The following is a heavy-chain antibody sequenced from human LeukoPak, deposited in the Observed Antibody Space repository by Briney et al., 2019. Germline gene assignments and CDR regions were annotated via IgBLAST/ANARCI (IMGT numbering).Heavy chain of an antibody. CDR3: ARLSDFWCPYKRNYYYYMDV. Sequence: PSETLSLTCTVSGGSISSYYWSWIRQPPGKGLEWIGYVYYTGSTNYNPSLKSRVAISIDTSRNQFSLKLSSVTAADTAVYYCARLSDFWCPYKRNYYYYMDVWGKGTTVTVSS. J-gene: IGHJ6*03. D-gene: IGHD3-3*01. V-gene: IGHV4-59*08. CDR1: GGSISSYY. CDR2: VYYTGST.